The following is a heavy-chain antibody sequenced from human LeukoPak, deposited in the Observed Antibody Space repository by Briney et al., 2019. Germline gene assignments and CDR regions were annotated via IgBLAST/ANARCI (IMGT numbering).Heavy chain of an antibody. V-gene: IGHV3-21*01. CDR3: ARVYDILTGWAFDI. CDR1: GFTFSSYS. D-gene: IGHD3-9*01. J-gene: IGHJ3*02. Sequence: GGSLRLSCAASGFTFSSYSMTWVRQAPGKELEWVSSITSSSIYIYYADSVKGRFTISRDNAKNSLYLQMNSLRVEDTALYYCARVYDILTGWAFDIWGQGTMVTVSS. CDR2: ITSSSIYI.